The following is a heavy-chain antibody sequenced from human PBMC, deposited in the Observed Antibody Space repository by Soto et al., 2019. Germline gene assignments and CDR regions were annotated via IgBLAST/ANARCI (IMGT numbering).Heavy chain of an antibody. D-gene: IGHD2-2*01. Sequence: LRLSCAASGFSFSSYSMNWVRQAPGKGLEWVSYIRSSSSTIYYADSVKGRFTISRDNAKNSLYLQMNSLRDEDTAVYYCARDSACSTSCYGIDYWGQGTLVTVSS. CDR3: ARDSACSTSCYGIDY. CDR1: GFSFSSYS. J-gene: IGHJ4*02. V-gene: IGHV3-48*02. CDR2: IRSSSSTI.